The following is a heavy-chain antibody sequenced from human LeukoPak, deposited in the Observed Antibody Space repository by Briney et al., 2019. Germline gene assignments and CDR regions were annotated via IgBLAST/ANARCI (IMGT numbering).Heavy chain of an antibody. J-gene: IGHJ4*02. D-gene: IGHD6-6*01. CDR2: ISSSSSYI. Sequence: GGSLRLSCAASGFTFSSYSMNWVRQAPGKGLEWVSSISSSSSYIYYADSAKGRFTISRDNAKNSLYLQMNSLRAEDTAVYYCARDPVIHSSSSSIFDYWGQGTLVTVSS. CDR1: GFTFSSYS. V-gene: IGHV3-21*01. CDR3: ARDPVIHSSSSSIFDY.